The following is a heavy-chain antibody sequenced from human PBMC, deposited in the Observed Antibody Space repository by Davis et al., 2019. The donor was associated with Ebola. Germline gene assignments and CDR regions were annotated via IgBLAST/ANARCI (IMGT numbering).Heavy chain of an antibody. J-gene: IGHJ5*02. CDR3: ATRVLGYCSA. V-gene: IGHV3-7*01. D-gene: IGHD2-15*01. CDR2: IKQDGSEK. Sequence: GESLKISCAASGFTFSSYGMHWVRQAPGKGLEWVANIKQDGSEKYYVDSVKGRFTISRDNAKNSLYLQMNSLRAEDTAVYYCATRVLGYCSAWGQGTLVTVSS. CDR1: GFTFSSYG.